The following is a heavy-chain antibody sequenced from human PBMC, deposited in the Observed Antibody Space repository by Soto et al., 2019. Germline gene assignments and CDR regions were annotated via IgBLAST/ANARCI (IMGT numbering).Heavy chain of an antibody. CDR2: IIPTFGTG. CDR3: ASFDGTLVRGGRSSPYEMDV. D-gene: IGHD3-10*01. J-gene: IGHJ6*02. V-gene: IGHV1-69*01. Sequence: QVLLGQSGPEVKKPGSAVKVSCKASGGTFNNYAINWVRQAPGKGLEWMGGIIPTFGTGNHAQKFQGRVKITATESTTTAYMALNSLLSEDTAIYYCASFDGTLVRGGRSSPYEMDVWGQGTTVIVSS. CDR1: GGTFNNYA.